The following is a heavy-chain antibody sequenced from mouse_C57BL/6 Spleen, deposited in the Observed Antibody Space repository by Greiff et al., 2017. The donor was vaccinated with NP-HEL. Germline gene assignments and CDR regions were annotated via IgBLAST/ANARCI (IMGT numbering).Heavy chain of an antibody. CDR2: IDPETGGT. V-gene: IGHV1-15*01. Sequence: QVQLQQSGAELVRPGASVTLSCKASGYTFTDYEMHWVKQTPVHGLEWIGAIDPETGGTAYNQKFKGKAILTADKSSSTAYMELRSLTSEDSAVYYCTRGGSSGPDYWGQGTTLTVSS. D-gene: IGHD3-2*02. CDR1: GYTFTDYE. CDR3: TRGGSSGPDY. J-gene: IGHJ2*01.